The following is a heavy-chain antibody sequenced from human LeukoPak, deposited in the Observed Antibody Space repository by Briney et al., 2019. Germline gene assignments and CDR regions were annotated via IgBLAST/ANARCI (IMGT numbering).Heavy chain of an antibody. Sequence: PSETLSLTCTVSGGSISSYYWSWIRQPAGKGLEWIGRLYTSGSTNYNPSLKSRVTMSVDTSKNQFSLKLSSVTAADTAVYYCARGSFHYYDSSGTYDYWGQGTLVTVSS. CDR1: GGSISSYY. J-gene: IGHJ4*02. CDR3: ARGSFHYYDSSGTYDY. V-gene: IGHV4-4*07. CDR2: LYTSGST. D-gene: IGHD3-22*01.